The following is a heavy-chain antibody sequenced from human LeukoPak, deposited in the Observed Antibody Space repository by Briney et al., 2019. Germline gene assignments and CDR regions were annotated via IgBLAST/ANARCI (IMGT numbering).Heavy chain of an antibody. V-gene: IGHV1-2*02. J-gene: IGHJ4*02. D-gene: IGHD2-2*01. CDR2: INPNSGGT. CDR3: VRACSSTSCLRY. CDR1: GYTFTSYY. Sequence: ASVKVSCKASGYTFTSYYMHWVRQAPGQGLEWMGWINPNSGGTNYAQKFQGRVTMTRDTSISTAYMELSRLRSDDTAVYYCVRACSSTSCLRYWGQGTLVTVSS.